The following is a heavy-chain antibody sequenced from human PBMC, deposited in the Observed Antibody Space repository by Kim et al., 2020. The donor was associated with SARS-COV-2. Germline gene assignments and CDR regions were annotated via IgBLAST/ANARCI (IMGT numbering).Heavy chain of an antibody. Sequence: GGSLRLSCAASGFTFSTYAMSWVRQAPGKGLEWVSLISGSGVITYYADSVKGRFTISRDNSKNTLYLQMNSLRAEGTAIYYCAKVSGSGTYFDYWGQGTQGTVSS. CDR1: GFTFSTYA. D-gene: IGHD3-10*01. J-gene: IGHJ4*02. CDR3: AKVSGSGTYFDY. V-gene: IGHV3-23*01. CDR2: ISGSGVIT.